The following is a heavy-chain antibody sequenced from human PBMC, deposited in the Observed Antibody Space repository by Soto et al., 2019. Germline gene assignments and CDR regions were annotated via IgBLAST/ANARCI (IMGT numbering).Heavy chain of an antibody. Sequence: PSETLSLTCTVSGGSISSYYWTWIRQPPGKGLEWIGYIYYSGSTNYNPSLKTRVTISLDTSKNQFSLKLTSVTAADTAVYYCAKGPRGAGYNPYYYYGLDVWGQGTTVTVSS. J-gene: IGHJ6*02. CDR1: GGSISSYY. CDR2: IYYSGST. CDR3: AKGPRGAGYNPYYYYGLDV. D-gene: IGHD1-26*01. V-gene: IGHV4-59*01.